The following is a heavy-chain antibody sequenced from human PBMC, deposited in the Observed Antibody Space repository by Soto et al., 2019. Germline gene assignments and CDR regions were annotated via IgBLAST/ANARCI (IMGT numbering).Heavy chain of an antibody. J-gene: IGHJ6*02. CDR3: ARDLKGLGYCSSTSCYRGYYYYYYGMDV. V-gene: IGHV1-69*01. D-gene: IGHD2-2*02. Sequence: QVQLVQSGPEVKKPGSSVKVSCKASGGTFSRYAINWVRQAPGQGLEWMGGITPMFGKPNYAQKFQGRVTITADEFTSTGYMELRSLRSDDTAVYYCARDLKGLGYCSSTSCYRGYYYYYYGMDVWGQGTTVTVSS. CDR2: ITPMFGKP. CDR1: GGTFSRYA.